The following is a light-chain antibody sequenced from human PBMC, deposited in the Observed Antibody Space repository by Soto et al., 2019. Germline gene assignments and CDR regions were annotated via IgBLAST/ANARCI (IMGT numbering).Light chain of an antibody. J-gene: IGKJ5*01. V-gene: IGKV1-39*01. Sequence: DIHLTQSPSTLSASVGDRVTITCRASQSVSIWLAWYRQKPGKAPKLLIYASSSLQSGVPSRFSGSGSGADFILTISSLQSEDFATYYCQQSYSTPITFGQGTRLEIK. CDR2: ASS. CDR3: QQSYSTPIT. CDR1: QSVSIW.